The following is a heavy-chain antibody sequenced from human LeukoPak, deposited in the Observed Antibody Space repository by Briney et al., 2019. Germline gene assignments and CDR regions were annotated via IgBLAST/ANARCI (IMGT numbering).Heavy chain of an antibody. J-gene: IGHJ6*03. CDR1: GYTFTSYG. V-gene: IGHV1-18*01. CDR2: ISAYNGNT. Sequence: GASVKASCKSSGYTFTSYGISWVRQPPGQGLEWMGWISAYNGNTNYAQKLQGRVTMTTDTSTSTAYMELRSLRSDDTAVYYCARDPIVGASRGSWYMDVWGKGTTVTISS. D-gene: IGHD1-26*01. CDR3: ARDPIVGASRGSWYMDV.